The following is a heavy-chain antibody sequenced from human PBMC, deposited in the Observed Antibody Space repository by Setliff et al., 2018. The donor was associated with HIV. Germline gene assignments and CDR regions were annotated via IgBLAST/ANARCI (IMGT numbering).Heavy chain of an antibody. CDR2: IYTSGST. V-gene: IGHV4-4*08. Sequence: SETLSPTCPVSGGSISSHYWSWIRQPPGKGLEWIGHIYTSGSTNYNPSLKSRVTMSVGTSKNQFSLKLSSVTAADTAVYYCARCYYNFWSGYPLDYMDVWGKGTTVTVSS. D-gene: IGHD3-3*01. CDR1: GGSISSHY. J-gene: IGHJ6*03. CDR3: ARCYYNFWSGYPLDYMDV.